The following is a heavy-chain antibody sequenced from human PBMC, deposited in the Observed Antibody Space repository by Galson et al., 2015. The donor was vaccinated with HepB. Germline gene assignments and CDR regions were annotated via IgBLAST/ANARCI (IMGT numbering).Heavy chain of an antibody. CDR3: ARDGGYCSSTSCSEGWFDP. CDR1: GGSISSYY. J-gene: IGHJ5*02. V-gene: IGHV4-59*01. D-gene: IGHD2-2*01. Sequence: QVQLQESGPGLVKPSETLSLTCTVSGGSISSYYWSWIRQPPGKGLEWIGYIYYSGSTNYSPSLKSRVTISVDTSKNQFSLKLSSVTAADTAVYYCARDGGYCSSTSCSEGWFDPWGQGTLVTVSS. CDR2: IYYSGST.